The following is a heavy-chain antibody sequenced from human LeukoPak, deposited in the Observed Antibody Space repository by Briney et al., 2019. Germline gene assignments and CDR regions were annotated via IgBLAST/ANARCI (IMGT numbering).Heavy chain of an antibody. CDR3: ARGHTAPPEVGRFQH. CDR1: GFTISSYS. CDR2: ISSSSSYI. D-gene: IGHD2-21*02. J-gene: IGHJ1*01. Sequence: PGGSLRLSCAASGFTISSYSMNWVRQPPGPGQERVSSISSSSSYIYYANSVKGRFTISRDNAKNSLYLQMNSLRAEDTAVYYCARGHTAPPEVGRFQHWGQGTLVTVSS. V-gene: IGHV3-21*01.